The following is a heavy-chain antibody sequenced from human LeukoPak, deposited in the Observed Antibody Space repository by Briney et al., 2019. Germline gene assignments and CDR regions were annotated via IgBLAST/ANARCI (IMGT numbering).Heavy chain of an antibody. Sequence: GGSLRLSCAASGLTFSSYGMHWVRQAPGKGLEWVAFIRYDGSNKYYADSVKGRFTISRDNSKNTLYLQMNSLRAEDTAVYYCAKDATDPRATDYFDYWGQGTLVTVSS. J-gene: IGHJ4*02. D-gene: IGHD5-12*01. V-gene: IGHV3-30*02. CDR3: AKDATDPRATDYFDY. CDR2: IRYDGSNK. CDR1: GLTFSSYG.